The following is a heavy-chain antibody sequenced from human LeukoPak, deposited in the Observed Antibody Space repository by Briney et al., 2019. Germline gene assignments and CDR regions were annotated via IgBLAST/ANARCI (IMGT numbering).Heavy chain of an antibody. CDR1: GFTFSSYS. CDR2: ISSSSSTI. J-gene: IGHJ4*02. Sequence: PGGSLRLSCAASGFTFSSYSMNWVRQAPGKGLEWVSYISSSSSTIYYADSVKGRFTISRDNAKNTLYLQMNSLRAEDTAVYYCARDQVEMATLIPDYWGQGTLVTVSS. V-gene: IGHV3-48*01. D-gene: IGHD5-24*01. CDR3: ARDQVEMATLIPDY.